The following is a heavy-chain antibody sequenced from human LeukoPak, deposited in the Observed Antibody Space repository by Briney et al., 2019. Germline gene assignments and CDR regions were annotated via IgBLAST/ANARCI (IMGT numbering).Heavy chain of an antibody. Sequence: TGGSLRLSCAASGLTFSAYWGNWVRQAPGKGLEWVANIEQDGSEKNYVDSVKGRFTISRDNGANSLYLQMNNLRAEDTGVYYCVGGIGWLPDYWGQGTLVTVSS. J-gene: IGHJ4*02. V-gene: IGHV3-7*01. D-gene: IGHD6-19*01. CDR2: IEQDGSEK. CDR3: VGGIGWLPDY. CDR1: GLTFSAYW.